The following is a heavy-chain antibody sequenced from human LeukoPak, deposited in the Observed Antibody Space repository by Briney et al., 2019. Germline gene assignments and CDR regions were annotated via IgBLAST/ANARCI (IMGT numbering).Heavy chain of an antibody. Sequence: GGSLRLSCAASGFTFSSYAMSWVRQAPGKGLEWVSAISGSGGSTYYADSVKGRFTISRDNSKNTLYLQMNSLRAEDTAVYYCAKVWETYYYDSSGYYGDAFDIWGQGTMVTVSS. V-gene: IGHV3-23*01. CDR1: GFTFSSYA. CDR2: ISGSGGST. D-gene: IGHD3-22*01. J-gene: IGHJ3*02. CDR3: AKVWETYYYDSSGYYGDAFDI.